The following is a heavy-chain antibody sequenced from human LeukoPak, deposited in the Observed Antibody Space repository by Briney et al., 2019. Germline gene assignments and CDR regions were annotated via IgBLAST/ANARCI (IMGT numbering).Heavy chain of an antibody. CDR1: GFTFRSHA. D-gene: IGHD2-2*01. V-gene: IGHV3-23*01. CDR2: ISGSGGST. Sequence: GGSLRLSCAASGFTFRSHAMSWVRQAPGKELEWASGISGSGGSTYYADSVKGRFTISRDNSKNTLYLQMNSLRAEDTAVYYCAKDRGSRSPYYFDNWGQGTLVTVSS. CDR3: AKDRGSRSPYYFDN. J-gene: IGHJ4*02.